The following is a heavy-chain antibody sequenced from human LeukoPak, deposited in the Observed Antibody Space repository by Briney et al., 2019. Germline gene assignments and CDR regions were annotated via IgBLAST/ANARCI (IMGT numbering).Heavy chain of an antibody. D-gene: IGHD3-10*01. CDR3: ARLGYYGSGRVPRSYYLDY. CDR1: GGSFSGYY. J-gene: IGHJ4*02. V-gene: IGHV4-34*01. Sequence: SETLSLTCAVYGGSFSGYYWSWIRQPPGKGLEWIGEINHSGSTNYNPSLKSRVTISVDTSKNQFSLKLSSVTAADTAVYYCARLGYYGSGRVPRSYYLDYWGQGTLVTVSS. CDR2: INHSGST.